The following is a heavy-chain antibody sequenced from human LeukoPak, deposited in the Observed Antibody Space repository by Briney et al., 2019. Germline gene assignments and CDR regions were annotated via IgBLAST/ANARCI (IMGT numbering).Heavy chain of an antibody. CDR2: ISAYNGNT. D-gene: IGHD2-2*01. V-gene: IGHV1-18*04. J-gene: IGHJ5*02. CDR3: ARDRLMPYCSSTSCYGIRFDP. CDR1: GYTFTSYG. Sequence: ASVKVSCKASGYTFTSYGISWVRQAPGQGLEWMGWISAYNGNTNYAQKLQGRVIMTTDTSTSTAYMELRSLRSDDTAVYYCARDRLMPYCSSTSCYGIRFDPWGQGTLVTVSS.